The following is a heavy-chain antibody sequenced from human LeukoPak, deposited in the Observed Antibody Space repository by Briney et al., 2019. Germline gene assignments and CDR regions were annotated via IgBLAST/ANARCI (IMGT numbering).Heavy chain of an antibody. CDR1: GGSISSYY. CDR3: ARLKSAYCSGGSCYLFDY. CDR2: IYTSGST. J-gene: IGHJ4*02. V-gene: IGHV4-4*07. D-gene: IGHD2-15*01. Sequence: SETLSLTCTVSGGSISSYYWSWIRQPAGKGLEWIGRIYTSGSTNYSPSLKSRVTMSVDTSKNQFSLKLSSVTAADTAVYYCARLKSAYCSGGSCYLFDYWGQGTLVTVSS.